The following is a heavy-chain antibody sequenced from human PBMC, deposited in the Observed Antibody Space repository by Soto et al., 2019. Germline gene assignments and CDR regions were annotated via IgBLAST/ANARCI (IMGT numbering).Heavy chain of an antibody. Sequence: QLQLQESGPGLVKPSETLSLTCTVSGGSISSRSYYWGWIRQPPGKGLEWIGSIYYSGSTYYNPSLKSRVSTSVHTSKNQFSLKLSSVTAADTAVYYCARQGVVGATRPVYWYFDLWGRGTLVTVSS. CDR1: GGSISSRSYY. V-gene: IGHV4-39*01. J-gene: IGHJ2*01. CDR2: IYYSGST. D-gene: IGHD1-26*01. CDR3: ARQGVVGATRPVYWYFDL.